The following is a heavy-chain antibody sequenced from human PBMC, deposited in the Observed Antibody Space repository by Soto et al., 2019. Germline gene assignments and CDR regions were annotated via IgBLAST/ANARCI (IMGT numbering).Heavy chain of an antibody. CDR3: ARFEKPTSCSGGSCFDAFDI. CDR1: GSTFSSYS. CDR2: ISSSSSYI. D-gene: IGHD2-15*01. Sequence: GGSLRLSCAASGSTFSSYSMNWVRQAPGKGLEWVSSISSSSSYIYYADSVKGRFTISRDNAKNSLYLQMNSLRAEDTAVYYCARFEKPTSCSGGSCFDAFDIWGQGTMVTVS. V-gene: IGHV3-21*01. J-gene: IGHJ3*02.